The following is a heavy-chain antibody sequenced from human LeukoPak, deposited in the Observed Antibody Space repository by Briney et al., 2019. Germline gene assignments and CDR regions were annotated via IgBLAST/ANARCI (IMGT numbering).Heavy chain of an antibody. CDR1: GFTFSNCA. D-gene: IGHD2-2*01. CDR3: VVVPAATYPPDQYFQH. Sequence: PGGSLRLSCAASGFTFSNCAMTWVRQAPGKGLEWVSAISGSGGSTYYADSVKGRFTISRDNSKNTLYLQMNSLRAEDTAVYYCVVVPAATYPPDQYFQHWGQGALVTVSS. J-gene: IGHJ1*01. V-gene: IGHV3-23*01. CDR2: ISGSGGST.